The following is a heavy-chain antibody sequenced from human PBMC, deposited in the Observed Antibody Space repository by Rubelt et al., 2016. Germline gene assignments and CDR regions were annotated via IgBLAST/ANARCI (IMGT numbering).Heavy chain of an antibody. V-gene: IGHV1-18*01. D-gene: IGHD6-19*01. CDR3: ARDGDGSGRHYLY. J-gene: IGHJ1*01. CDR1: GYTFNNYG. CDR2: ISAYNGVT. Sequence: QVQVVQSGAEVKKPGASVKVSCKASGYTFNNYGINWVRQAPGQGLEWMGWISAYNGVTNYAQKFQGRANMTTDTATSTAYMDLRSLGSDDTAVYYCARDGDGSGRHYLYWGQGTLVTVSS.